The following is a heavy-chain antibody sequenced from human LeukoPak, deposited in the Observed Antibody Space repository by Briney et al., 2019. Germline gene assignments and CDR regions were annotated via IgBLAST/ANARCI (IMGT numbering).Heavy chain of an antibody. D-gene: IGHD2-15*01. CDR1: GYSISSGYY. Sequence: SETLSLTCAVSGYSISSGYYWGWIRQPPGKGLEWIGSIYHSGSTYYNPSLKSRVTISVDTSKNQFSLKLSSVTAAGTAVYYCARDSGTIPSGGSDNWFDPWGQGTLVTVSS. CDR2: IYHSGST. J-gene: IGHJ5*02. V-gene: IGHV4-38-2*02. CDR3: ARDSGTIPSGGSDNWFDP.